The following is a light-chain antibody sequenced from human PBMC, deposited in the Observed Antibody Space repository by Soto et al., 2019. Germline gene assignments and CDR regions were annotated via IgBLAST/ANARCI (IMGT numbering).Light chain of an antibody. CDR2: AAS. V-gene: IGKV1-12*01. CDR3: EQANSLPIT. Sequence: DIQMTQSPSSVSASVGDRVTITCRASQGISSWLAWYQKKPGKAPKLLTYAASSLQSGVPSRFSGSGSGTDFTLTIRSLQPEDLADYDCEQANSLPITFGQGTLLVIK. CDR1: QGISSW. J-gene: IGKJ5*01.